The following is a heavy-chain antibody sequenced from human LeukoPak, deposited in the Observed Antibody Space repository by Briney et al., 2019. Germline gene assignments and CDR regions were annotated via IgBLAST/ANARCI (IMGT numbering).Heavy chain of an antibody. CDR2: ISSSSSYI. CDR1: GFTFSSYS. V-gene: IGHV3-21*01. CDR3: QFTIFGVVTFDY. Sequence: PGGSLRLSCAASGFTFSSYSMNWVRQAPGKGLEWVSSISSSSSYIYYADSVKGRFTISRDNAKNSLYPQMNSLRAEDTAVYYCQFTIFGVVTFDYWGQGTLVTVSS. D-gene: IGHD3-3*01. J-gene: IGHJ4*02.